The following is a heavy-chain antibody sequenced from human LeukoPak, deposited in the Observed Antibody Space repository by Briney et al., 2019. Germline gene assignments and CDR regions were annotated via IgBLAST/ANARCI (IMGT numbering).Heavy chain of an antibody. D-gene: IGHD1-26*01. J-gene: IGHJ4*02. CDR2: ISYDGSNK. CDR1: GFTFSSYA. V-gene: IGHV3-30-3*01. CDR3: ARVSGSYVHFDY. Sequence: PGGSLRLSCAASGFTFSSYAMHWVRQAPGKGLEWVAVISYDGSNKYYADSVKGRFTISRDNSKNTLYLQMNSLRAEDTAVYYCARVSGSYVHFDYWGQGTLVTASS.